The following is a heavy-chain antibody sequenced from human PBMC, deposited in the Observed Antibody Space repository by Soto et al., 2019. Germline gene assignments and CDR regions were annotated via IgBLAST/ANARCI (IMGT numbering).Heavy chain of an antibody. V-gene: IGHV3-23*01. J-gene: IGHJ4*02. Sequence: EVRLLESGGGLVQPGGSLRLSCEGSGFTFTNYGMDWVRQAPGKGLEWISFISGAGDTTYYADSVKGRFNISRDNSKNTQYLQMNSLRAEYTALYYCAKSFTPSNVWRAYRHKTHFDYWGQGALVTVTS. CDR3: AKSFTPSNVWRAYRHKTHFDY. CDR1: GFTFTNYG. CDR2: ISGAGDTT. D-gene: IGHD3-16*02.